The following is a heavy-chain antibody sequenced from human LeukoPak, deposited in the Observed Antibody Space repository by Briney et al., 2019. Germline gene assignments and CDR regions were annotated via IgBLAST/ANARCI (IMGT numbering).Heavy chain of an antibody. V-gene: IGHV5-51*01. J-gene: IGHJ3*02. Sequence: GESLKISCTGSGYSFTSYWIGWVRQMPGKGLEWMGIIYPGDSDTIYSPSFQGQVTISADESITTAYLQWSSLKASDTAMYYCARTPYGSGWYAAFDIWGQGTMVTVSS. CDR1: GYSFTSYW. CDR2: IYPGDSDT. D-gene: IGHD6-19*01. CDR3: ARTPYGSGWYAAFDI.